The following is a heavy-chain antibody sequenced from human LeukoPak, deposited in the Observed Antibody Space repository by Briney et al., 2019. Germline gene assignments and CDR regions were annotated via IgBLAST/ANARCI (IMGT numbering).Heavy chain of an antibody. CDR1: GGTSNSHA. Sequence: ASVKVSCKASGGTSNSHAISWVRQAPGQGLEWMGRIIPNLGTTNRAQNFQDSVTLTADKSTNTAYMELTSLTSDDTAVYYCATTNDGGGYQWGDFFDFWGQGTLVTVSS. V-gene: IGHV1-69*04. CDR3: ATTNDGGGYQWGDFFDF. D-gene: IGHD3-22*01. J-gene: IGHJ4*02. CDR2: IIPNLGTT.